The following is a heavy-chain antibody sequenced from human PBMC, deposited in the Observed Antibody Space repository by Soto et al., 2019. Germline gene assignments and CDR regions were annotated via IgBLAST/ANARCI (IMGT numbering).Heavy chain of an antibody. Sequence: GESLKISCKGSGYSFAGYWITWVRQKPGKGLEWMERIDPSDSQTYYSPSFRGHVTISVTKSITTVFLQWSSMRASDTAMYYCARQIYDSDTGPNFQYYFDSWGQGTPVTVSS. J-gene: IGHJ4*02. CDR1: GYSFAGYW. D-gene: IGHD3-22*01. CDR3: ARQIYDSDTGPNFQYYFDS. V-gene: IGHV5-10-1*01. CDR2: IDPSDSQT.